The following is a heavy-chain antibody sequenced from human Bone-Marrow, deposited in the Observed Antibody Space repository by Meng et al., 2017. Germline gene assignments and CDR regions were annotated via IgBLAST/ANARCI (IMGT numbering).Heavy chain of an antibody. D-gene: IGHD2-21*01. J-gene: IGHJ4*02. CDR2: INPKSGDT. V-gene: IGHV1-2*06. CDR1: GYNFPDYY. CDR3: VRDENISLGKLFGDY. Sequence: ASVKVSCKPSGYNFPDYYIHWVRRAPGQGLEWMGRINPKSGDTHYAQKFQGRVSMTGDTSISTAYVELSSLRSDDTAVYYGVRDENISLGKLFGDYWGRGTMVPVSS.